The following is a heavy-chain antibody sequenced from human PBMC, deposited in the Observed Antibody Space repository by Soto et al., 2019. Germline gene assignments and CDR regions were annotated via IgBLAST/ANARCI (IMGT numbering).Heavy chain of an antibody. J-gene: IGHJ4*02. V-gene: IGHV3-74*01. CDR2: ISSDGSST. CDR3: ARVPYCSSSSCYSYFDS. CDR1: GFTLSNYW. Sequence: GGSLRLSCAASGFTLSNYWMHWARQAPGKGLVWVSRISSDGSSTNYADSVKGRFTISRDNAKNTLHLQMNSLRAEDTAVYYCARVPYCSSSSCYSYFDSWGQVTLVTVSS. D-gene: IGHD2-2*01.